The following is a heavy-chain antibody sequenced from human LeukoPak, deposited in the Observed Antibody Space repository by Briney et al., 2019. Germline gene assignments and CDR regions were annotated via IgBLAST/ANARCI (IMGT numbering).Heavy chain of an antibody. J-gene: IGHJ4*02. D-gene: IGHD5-18*01. CDR3: AREIVGRQGGRLWLPGYFDY. Sequence: SQTLSLTCAVSGGSISSGGYSWSWIRQPPGKGLEWIGYIYHSGSTYYNPSLKSRVTISVDRSKNQFSLKLSSVTAVDTAVYYCAREIVGRQGGRLWLPGYFDYWGQGTLVTVSS. V-gene: IGHV4-30-2*01. CDR1: GGSISSGGYS. CDR2: IYHSGST.